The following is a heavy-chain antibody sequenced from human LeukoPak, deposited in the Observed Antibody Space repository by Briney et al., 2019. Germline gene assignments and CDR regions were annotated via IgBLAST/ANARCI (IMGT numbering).Heavy chain of an antibody. CDR3: ARITIDSRGWYHFDY. CDR2: ISSSSSTI. Sequence: PGGSLRLSCAASGFTFSGYCMNWVRQAPGKGLEWVSYISSSSSTIYYADSVKGRFTISRDNAKNSLSLQMNSLRAEDTAVYYCARITIDSRGWYHFDYWGQGTLVTVSS. V-gene: IGHV3-48*04. D-gene: IGHD6-19*01. CDR1: GFTFSGYC. J-gene: IGHJ4*02.